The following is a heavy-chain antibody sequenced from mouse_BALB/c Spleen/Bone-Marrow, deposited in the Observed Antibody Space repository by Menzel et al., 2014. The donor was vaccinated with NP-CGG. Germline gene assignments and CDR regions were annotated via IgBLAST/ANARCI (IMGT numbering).Heavy chain of an antibody. V-gene: IGHV4-1*02. CDR2: INPDSSTI. J-gene: IGHJ3*01. CDR3: ARPGWGNYVFVY. D-gene: IGHD2-1*01. CDR1: GFDFSRYW. Sequence: DVQLVESGGGLVQPGGSLKLSCAASGFDFSRYWMSWVRQAPGKGLEWIGEINPDSSTINYTPSLKDKFIISRDNAKNTLYLQMSKVRSEDTALYYCARPGWGNYVFVYWGQGTLVTVST.